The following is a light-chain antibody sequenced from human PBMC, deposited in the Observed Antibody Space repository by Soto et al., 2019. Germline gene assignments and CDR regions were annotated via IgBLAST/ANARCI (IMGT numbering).Light chain of an antibody. V-gene: IGKV3-20*01. J-gene: IGKJ1*01. CDR1: QSVSSSY. CDR2: GAS. Sequence: EIVLTQSPGTLSLSPGERATLSCRASQSVSSSYLAWYQQKPGQAHRLLISGASSRATGNPDRFSGSGYEKDLTLTISRLEPEDFAVYYCQQYGSSFSTFGQGTKVEIK. CDR3: QQYGSSFST.